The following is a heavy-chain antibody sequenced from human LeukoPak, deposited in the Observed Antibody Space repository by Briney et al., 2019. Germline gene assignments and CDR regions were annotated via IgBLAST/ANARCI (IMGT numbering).Heavy chain of an antibody. Sequence: ASVKVSCKASGYTFTGYYMHWVRQAPGQGLEWMGWINPNSGGTNYAQKFQGRVTMTRDTSISTAYMELSRLRSDDTAVYYCARDTSLWELTDYWGQGTLVTVSS. CDR2: INPNSGGT. V-gene: IGHV1-2*02. CDR3: ARDTSLWELTDY. D-gene: IGHD1-26*01. J-gene: IGHJ4*02. CDR1: GYTFTGYY.